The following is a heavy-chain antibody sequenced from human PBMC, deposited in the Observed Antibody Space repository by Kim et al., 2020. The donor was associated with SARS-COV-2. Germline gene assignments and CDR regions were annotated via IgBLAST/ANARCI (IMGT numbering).Heavy chain of an antibody. CDR3: ARDLPQQLPDYGDYYDMDV. CDR2: ISSSSSTI. CDR1: GFTFSSYS. J-gene: IGHJ6*02. D-gene: IGHD4-17*01. V-gene: IGHV3-48*01. Sequence: GGSLRLSCAASGFTFSSYSMNWVRQAPGKGLEWVSYISSSSSTIYYADSVKGRFTISRDNAKNSLYLQMNSLRAEDTAVYYCARDLPQQLPDYGDYYDMDVWGQGTTVTVSS.